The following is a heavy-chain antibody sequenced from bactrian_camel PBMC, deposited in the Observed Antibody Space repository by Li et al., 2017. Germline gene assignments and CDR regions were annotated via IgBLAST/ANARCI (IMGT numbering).Heavy chain of an antibody. D-gene: IGHD1*01. CDR2: ILSDGTT. CDR1: GFTHSVCT. J-gene: IGHJ4*01. Sequence: QVQLVESGGGSVQAGGSLSLSCAGSGFTHSVCTMGWYRQTPGKERVVVSTILSDGTTYYADSVKGRFTISQDSAKDTVYLQMNSLEPEDTAMYYCNAKLEVGYSGPWCIETSDYWGQGTQVTVS. V-gene: IGHV3S53*01. CDR3: NAKLEVGYSGPWCIETSDY.